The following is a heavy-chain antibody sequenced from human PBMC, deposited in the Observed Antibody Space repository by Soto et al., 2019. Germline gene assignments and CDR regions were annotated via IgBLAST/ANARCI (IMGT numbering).Heavy chain of an antibody. J-gene: IGHJ6*02. CDR1: GGSISSGDYY. D-gene: IGHD3-22*01. CDR3: ARAHITVYYYDSSGYYPEDV. Sequence: QVQLQESGPGLVKPSQTLSLTCTVSGGSISSGDYYWSWIRQPPGKGLEWIGYIYYSGSTYYNPSLKSRVTISVDTSKNQFSLKLSSVTAADTAVYYCARAHITVYYYDSSGYYPEDVWGQGTTVTVSS. CDR2: IYYSGST. V-gene: IGHV4-30-4*01.